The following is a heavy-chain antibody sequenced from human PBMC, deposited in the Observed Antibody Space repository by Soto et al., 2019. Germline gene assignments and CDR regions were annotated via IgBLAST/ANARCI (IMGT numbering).Heavy chain of an antibody. D-gene: IGHD3-22*01. CDR1: GFTFSGSA. CDR3: TRLLFNYDSSGYPTYDNWLDP. Sequence: GGSLRLSCAASGFTFSGSAMHWVRQASGKGLEWVGRIRSKANSYATAYAASVKGRFTISRDDSKNTAYLQMNSLKTEDTAVYYCTRLLFNYDSSGYPTYDNWLDPWGQGTLVTVSS. V-gene: IGHV3-73*01. CDR2: IRSKANSYAT. J-gene: IGHJ5*02.